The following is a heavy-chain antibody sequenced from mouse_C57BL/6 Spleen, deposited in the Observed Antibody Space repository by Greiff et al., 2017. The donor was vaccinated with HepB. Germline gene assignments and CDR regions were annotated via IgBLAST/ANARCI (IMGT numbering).Heavy chain of an antibody. D-gene: IGHD2-1*01. CDR3: ARLAYGNSYYFDY. J-gene: IGHJ2*01. Sequence: QVQLQQSGAELVKPGASVKISCKASGYAFSSYWMNWVKQRPGKGLEWIGQIYPGDGDTNYNGKFKGKATLSADKSSSTAYMRLSSLTSEDSAVYFCARLAYGNSYYFDYWGQGTTLTVSS. V-gene: IGHV1-80*01. CDR2: IYPGDGDT. CDR1: GYAFSSYW.